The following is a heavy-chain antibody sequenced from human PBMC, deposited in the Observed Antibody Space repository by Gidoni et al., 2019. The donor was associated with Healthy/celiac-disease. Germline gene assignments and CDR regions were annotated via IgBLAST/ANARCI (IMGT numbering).Heavy chain of an antibody. CDR2: ISYDGSNK. V-gene: IGHV3-30-3*01. D-gene: IGHD3-22*01. J-gene: IGHJ1*01. CDR1: GFTFRSYA. CDR3: ARPYYYDSSAYFQH. Sequence: QVQLVESGGGVVQPGRSLRLHCAASGFTFRSYAMHWVRQAPGKGLEWVEVISYDGSNKYYADSVKGRFTISRDNSKNTLYLQMNSLRAEDTAVYYCARPYYYDSSAYFQHWGQGTLVTVSS.